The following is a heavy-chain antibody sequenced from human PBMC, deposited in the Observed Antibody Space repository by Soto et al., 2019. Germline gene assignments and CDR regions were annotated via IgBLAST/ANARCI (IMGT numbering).Heavy chain of an antibody. J-gene: IGHJ4*02. D-gene: IGHD6-19*01. CDR2: IYPGDSDT. V-gene: IGHV5-51*01. CDR1: GYSFTSYW. Sequence: PGESLKISCKGSGYSFTSYWIGWVRQMPGKGLEWMGIIYPGDSDTRYSPSFQGQVTISADKSISTAYLQWSSLKASDTAMYYCARHAPAVAGTGVGDYWGQGTLVTVSS. CDR3: ARHAPAVAGTGVGDY.